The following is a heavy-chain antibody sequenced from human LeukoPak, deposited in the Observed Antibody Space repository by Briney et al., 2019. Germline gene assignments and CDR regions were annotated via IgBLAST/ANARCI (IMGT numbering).Heavy chain of an antibody. J-gene: IGHJ4*02. D-gene: IGHD3-22*01. V-gene: IGHV3-74*01. Sequence: GGSLRLSCATSGFTFSGYYMHWVRQAPGKGLVWLSRINTDGSNTDYADSVKGRFTISRDNTKNLLYLQMNSLRAEDTAVYYCARWHTSGNNYYYDYWGQGTLVTVSS. CDR1: GFTFSGYY. CDR3: ARWHTSGNNYYYDY. CDR2: INTDGSNT.